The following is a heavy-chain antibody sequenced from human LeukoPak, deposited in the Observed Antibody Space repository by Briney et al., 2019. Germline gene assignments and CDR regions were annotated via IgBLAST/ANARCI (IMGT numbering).Heavy chain of an antibody. V-gene: IGHV1-46*01. Sequence: GSVTVSCKASGDTFTSYYMHWVRQAPGQGLEWMGIINPSGGSTIYAQKFQGRVTMTRDMAKSTVYMEVSSLRSEDTGVYDCARAGRLSSSWYSSNFDYWGQETLVTVSS. D-gene: IGHD6-13*01. CDR3: ARAGRLSSSWYSSNFDY. CDR1: GDTFTSYY. CDR2: INPSGGST. J-gene: IGHJ4*02.